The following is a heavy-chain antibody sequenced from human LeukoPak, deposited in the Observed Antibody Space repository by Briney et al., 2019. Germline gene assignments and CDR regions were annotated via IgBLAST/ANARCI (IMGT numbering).Heavy chain of an antibody. CDR2: INSDGSST. CDR3: ARDYDFWSGYYGIDY. CDR1: GFTFSSYL. J-gene: IGHJ4*02. Sequence: PGGSLRLSCAASGFTFSSYLMHWVRQAPGRGLVWVSRINSDGSSTNYADSVKSRFTISRDNAKNTLYLQMNSLRAEDTAVYYCARDYDFWSGYYGIDYWGQGTLVTVSS. V-gene: IGHV3-74*01. D-gene: IGHD3-3*01.